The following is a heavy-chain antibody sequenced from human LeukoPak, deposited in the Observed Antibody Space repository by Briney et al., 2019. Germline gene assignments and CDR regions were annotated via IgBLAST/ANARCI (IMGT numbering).Heavy chain of an antibody. CDR2: IRSTGDST. D-gene: IGHD2-15*01. J-gene: IGHJ6*03. CDR3: GRSHRINASLYYYMDV. V-gene: IGHV3-23*01. Sequence: GGSLRLSCAASGFTFSSYAITWVRQAPGKGLEWVSSIRSTGDSTFYADSVKGRFTISRDNSKNTVYLLMNSLRTEDTAVYYCGRSHRINASLYYYMDVWGKGTTVTVSS. CDR1: GFTFSSYA.